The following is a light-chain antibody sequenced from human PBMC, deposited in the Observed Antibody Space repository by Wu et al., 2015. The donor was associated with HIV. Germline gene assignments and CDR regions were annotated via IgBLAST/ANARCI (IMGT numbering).Light chain of an antibody. V-gene: IGKV3D-20*02. J-gene: IGKJ5*01. CDR3: QQRTNWPIT. CDR1: QTVIANY. CDR2: GAS. Sequence: VLTQSPGTLSLSPGERATLSCRASQTVIANYVAWYQQKPGQAPRLLMYGASTRASGIPDRFSGSGSGTDFTLTISRLEPEDFAVYYCQQRTNWPITFGQGTRLEIK.